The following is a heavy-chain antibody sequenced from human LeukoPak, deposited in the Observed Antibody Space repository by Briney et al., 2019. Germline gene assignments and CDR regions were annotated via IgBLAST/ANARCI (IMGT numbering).Heavy chain of an antibody. J-gene: IGHJ5*01. D-gene: IGHD6-13*01. CDR2: IHTSGST. CDR3: ARAGRSSRNWFDS. Sequence: SETLSLTCTVSGDSISDYYWSWIRQPAGKGLEWLGRIHTSGSTNYNPSLKSRVTMSVATSKNQFSLKVNSVTAADTAVYYCARAGRSSRNWFDSWGQGTLVSVSS. CDR1: GDSISDYY. V-gene: IGHV4-4*07.